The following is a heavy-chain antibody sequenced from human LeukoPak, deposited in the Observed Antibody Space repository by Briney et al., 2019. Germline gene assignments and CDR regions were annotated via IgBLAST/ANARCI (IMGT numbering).Heavy chain of an antibody. D-gene: IGHD2-21*02. CDR2: ISYDGSNK. V-gene: IGHV3-30*04. Sequence: GRSLRLSCAASGFTFSSYAMHWVRQAPGKGLEWVAFISYDGSNKYYADSVMGRFTISRDNSKNTLYLQMNSLRAEDTAVYYCARDTLSEHTVVVTATYYFDYWGQGTLVTVSS. CDR1: GFTFSSYA. CDR3: ARDTLSEHTVVVTATYYFDY. J-gene: IGHJ4*02.